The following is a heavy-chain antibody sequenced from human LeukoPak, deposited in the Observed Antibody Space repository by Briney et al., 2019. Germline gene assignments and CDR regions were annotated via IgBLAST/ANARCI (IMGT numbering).Heavy chain of an antibody. CDR2: INHSGST. CDR1: GGSFSGYY. CDR3: ASSDRQLWFQGIYWFDP. J-gene: IGHJ5*02. V-gene: IGHV4-34*01. D-gene: IGHD5-18*01. Sequence: PSETLSLTCAVYGGSFSGYYWSWTRQPPGKGLEWIGEINHSGSTNYNPSLKSRVTISVDTSKNQFSLKLSSVTAADTAVYYCASSDRQLWFQGIYWFDPWGQGTLVTVSS.